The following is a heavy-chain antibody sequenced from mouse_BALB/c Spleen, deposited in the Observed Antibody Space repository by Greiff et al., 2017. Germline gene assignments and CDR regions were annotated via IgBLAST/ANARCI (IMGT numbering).Heavy chain of an antibody. V-gene: IGHV1S81*02. CDR3: TRWGIYYDYDRAMDY. D-gene: IGHD2-4*01. CDR2: INPSNGGT. J-gene: IGHJ4*01. CDR1: GYTFTSYY. Sequence: QVQLKQPGAELVKPGASVKLSCKASGYTFTSYYMYWVKQRPGQGLEWIGGINPSNGGTNFNEKFKSKATLTVDKSSSTAYMQLSSLTSEDSAVYYCTRWGIYYDYDRAMDYWGQGTSVTVSS.